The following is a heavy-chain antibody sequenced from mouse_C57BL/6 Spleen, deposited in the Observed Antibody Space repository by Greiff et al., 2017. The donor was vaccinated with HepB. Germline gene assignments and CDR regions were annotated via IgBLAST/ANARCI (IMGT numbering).Heavy chain of an antibody. Sequence: QVQLKESGPGLVQPSQSLSITCTVSGFSLTSYGVHWVRQSPGKGLEWLGVIWSGGSTDYNAAFISRLSISKDNSKSQVFFKMNSLQADDTAIYYCARRNGTGNFDVWGTGTTVTVSS. CDR1: GFSLTSYG. D-gene: IGHD4-1*01. V-gene: IGHV2-2*01. J-gene: IGHJ1*03. CDR3: ARRNGTGNFDV. CDR2: IWSGGST.